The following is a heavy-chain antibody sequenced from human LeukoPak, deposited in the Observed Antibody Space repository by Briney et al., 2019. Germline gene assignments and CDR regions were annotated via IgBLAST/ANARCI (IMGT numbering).Heavy chain of an antibody. CDR2: ISYDGSNK. Sequence: PGRSLRLSCAASGFTFSSYAMHWVRRAPGKGLEWVAVISYDGSNKYYADSVKGRFTISRDNSKNTLYLQMNSLRAEDTAVYYCARPLLMITFGGVIASPFDYWGQGTLVTVSS. CDR3: ARPLLMITFGGVIASPFDY. D-gene: IGHD3-16*01. V-gene: IGHV3-30-3*01. J-gene: IGHJ4*02. CDR1: GFTFSSYA.